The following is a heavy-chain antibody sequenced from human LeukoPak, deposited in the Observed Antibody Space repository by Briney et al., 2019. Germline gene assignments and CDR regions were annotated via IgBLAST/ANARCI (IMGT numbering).Heavy chain of an antibody. V-gene: IGHV3-11*04. CDR1: GFTFSDYY. Sequence: GGSLRLSCAASGFTFSDYYTSWIRQAPGKGLEWVSYISSSGSTIYYADSVKGRFTISRDNAKNSLYLQMNSLRAEDTAVYYCASGGYCGGDCYNDAFDIWGQGTMVTVSS. CDR3: ASGGYCGGDCYNDAFDI. J-gene: IGHJ3*02. D-gene: IGHD2-21*01. CDR2: ISSSGSTI.